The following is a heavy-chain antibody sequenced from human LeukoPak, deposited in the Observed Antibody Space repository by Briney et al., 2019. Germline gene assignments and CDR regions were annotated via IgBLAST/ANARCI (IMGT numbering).Heavy chain of an antibody. D-gene: IGHD6-19*01. J-gene: IGHJ4*02. CDR3: AREFSSGWTHFDY. CDR2: ISSDGSST. CDR1: GFTFSNYW. Sequence: GGSLFLSCAAAGFTFSNYWMHWVRQAPGKGLVWVSRISSDGSSTTYADSVKGRFTISRDNAKNTLFLQVNSLRAEDTAVHYCAREFSSGWTHFDYWPRGTLVTVSS. V-gene: IGHV3-74*01.